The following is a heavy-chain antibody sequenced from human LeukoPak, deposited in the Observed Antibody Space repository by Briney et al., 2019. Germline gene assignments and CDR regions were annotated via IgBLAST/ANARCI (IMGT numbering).Heavy chain of an antibody. V-gene: IGHV4-34*01. CDR1: GGSFSGYY. D-gene: IGHD2/OR15-2a*01. Sequence: PSETLSLTCAVYGGSFSGYYWSWIRQPPGKGLEWIGEINHSGSTNYNPSLKSRVTISVDTSKNQFSLKLSSVTAADTAVYYCARVKATVTSFDIWGQGTMVTVSS. J-gene: IGHJ3*02. CDR3: ARVKATVTSFDI. CDR2: INHSGST.